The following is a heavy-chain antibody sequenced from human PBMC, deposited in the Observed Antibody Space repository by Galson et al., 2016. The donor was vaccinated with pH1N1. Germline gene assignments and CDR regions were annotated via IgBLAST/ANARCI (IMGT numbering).Heavy chain of an antibody. Sequence: LSLTCTVSGGSISSGGSYWSWIRQHPGKGLEWIGYIYYSGSTYYNPSLKSRVTISVDTSKNQFSLKLSSVTAADTAVYYCARQRAAAGTFYLDYWGQGPLVTVSS. D-gene: IGHD6-13*01. V-gene: IGHV4-31*03. J-gene: IGHJ4*02. CDR3: ARQRAAAGTFYLDY. CDR1: GGSISSGGSY. CDR2: IYYSGST.